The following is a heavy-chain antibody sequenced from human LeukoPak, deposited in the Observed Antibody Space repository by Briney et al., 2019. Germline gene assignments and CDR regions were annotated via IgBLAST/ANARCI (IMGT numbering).Heavy chain of an antibody. CDR2: IYYSGST. V-gene: IGHV4-59*01. Sequence: SETLSLTCTVSGGSISSYYWSWIRQPPGKGLEWIGYIYYSGSTNYNPSLKSRVTISVDTSKNQFSLKLSSATAADTAVYYCARSSGWYQPFDYWGQGTVVTVSS. CDR1: GGSISSYY. J-gene: IGHJ4*02. CDR3: ARSSGWYQPFDY. D-gene: IGHD6-19*01.